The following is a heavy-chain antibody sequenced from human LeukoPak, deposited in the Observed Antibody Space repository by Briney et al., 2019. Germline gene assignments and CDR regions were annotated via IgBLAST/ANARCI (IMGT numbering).Heavy chain of an antibody. V-gene: IGHV3-11*01. Sequence: PGGSLRLSCAASGFTFSDYYMSWIRQAPGKGLEWVSYISSSGSTIYYADSVKGRFTISRDNSKNTLYLQMNSLRAEDTAVYYCAREDNWNGGDYFDYWGQGTLVTVSS. J-gene: IGHJ4*02. CDR3: AREDNWNGGDYFDY. CDR2: ISSSGSTI. CDR1: GFTFSDYY. D-gene: IGHD1-20*01.